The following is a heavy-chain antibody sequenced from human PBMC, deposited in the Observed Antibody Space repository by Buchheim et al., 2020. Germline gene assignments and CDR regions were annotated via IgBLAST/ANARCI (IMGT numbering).Heavy chain of an antibody. CDR2: ISGSGDST. CDR1: GFTFSSYA. V-gene: IGHV3-23*01. CDR3: AKDRGDCISVICPNWFDP. J-gene: IGHJ5*02. Sequence: EVQLLESGGGLIQVGGSLRLSCAASGFTFSSYAMTWVRQAPGKGLEWVSAISGSGDSTYYADSVKGRFTISSDNSKNTLYLHMNSLRAEDTAVYYCAKDRGDCISVICPNWFDPWGQGTL. D-gene: IGHD2-2*01.